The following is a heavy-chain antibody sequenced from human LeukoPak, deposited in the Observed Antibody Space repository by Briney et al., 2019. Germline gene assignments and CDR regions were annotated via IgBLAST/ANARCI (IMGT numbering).Heavy chain of an antibody. J-gene: IGHJ4*02. D-gene: IGHD1-26*01. CDR3: ARRRDSGSLQHFDY. CDR2: ISSSSSTI. Sequence: PGGSLRLSCAASGFSFSSYSMNWARQSPGKGLEWDSYISSSSSTISYADSVKGRFTISRDNAKNSLYLQMNSLRAEDTAVYYCARRRDSGSLQHFDYWGQGTLVTVSS. V-gene: IGHV3-48*04. CDR1: GFSFSSYS.